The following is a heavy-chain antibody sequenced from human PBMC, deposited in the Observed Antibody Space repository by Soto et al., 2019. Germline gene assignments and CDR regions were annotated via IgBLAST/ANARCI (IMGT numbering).Heavy chain of an antibody. CDR2: ISYDGSNK. CDR1: GFTFSSYA. CDR3: ARDGGSDFDY. V-gene: IGHV3-30-3*01. J-gene: IGHJ4*02. Sequence: QVQLVESGGGVVQPGRSLRLSCAASGFTFSSYAMHWVRQAPGKGLEWVAVISYDGSNKYYADSVKGRFTISRDNSKNTLYLQRNRLRAEDTAVYYCARDGGSDFDYWGQGTLVTVSS. D-gene: IGHD1-26*01.